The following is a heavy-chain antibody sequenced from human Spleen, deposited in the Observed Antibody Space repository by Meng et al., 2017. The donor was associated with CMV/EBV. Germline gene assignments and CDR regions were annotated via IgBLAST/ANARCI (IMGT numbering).Heavy chain of an antibody. CDR2: IYWNDDK. V-gene: IGHV2-5*01. CDR3: AHSTVTTYGMDV. D-gene: IGHD4-17*01. J-gene: IGHJ6*02. Sequence: SGPTLVKPTQTLTLTCTFSGSSLSTSGVGVGWIRQPPGKALEWLALIYWNDDKRYSPSLKSRLTITKDTSKNQVVLTMTNMDPVDTATYYRAHSTVTTYGMDVWGQGTTVTVSS. CDR1: GSSLSTSGVG.